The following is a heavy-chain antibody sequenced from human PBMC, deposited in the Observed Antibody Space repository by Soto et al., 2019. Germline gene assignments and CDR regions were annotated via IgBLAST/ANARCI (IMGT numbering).Heavy chain of an antibody. J-gene: IGHJ4*02. Sequence: SETLSLICTVSGGSISSFYWSWIRQPPGKGLEWSGYINYSGSTNYNPSLKSRVTISGDTSKNQFSLNLSSVTAADTAVYYCAREGPHCSGGSCYALIDYWGQGTLVTVSS. CDR1: GGSISSFY. V-gene: IGHV4-59*01. CDR3: AREGPHCSGGSCYALIDY. CDR2: INYSGST. D-gene: IGHD2-15*01.